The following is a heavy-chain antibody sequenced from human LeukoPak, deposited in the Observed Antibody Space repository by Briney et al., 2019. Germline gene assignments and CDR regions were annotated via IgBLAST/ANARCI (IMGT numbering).Heavy chain of an antibody. J-gene: IGHJ4*02. V-gene: IGHV3-30*14. Sequence: GGSLRLSCAASGFTFSSYAMHWVRQAPGKGLEWVAVISYDGSNKYYADSVKGRFTISRHNSKNTLYLQMNSLRAEDTAVYYCARRQLELLDYWGQGTLVTVSS. CDR3: ARRQLELLDY. D-gene: IGHD1-1*01. CDR1: GFTFSSYA. CDR2: ISYDGSNK.